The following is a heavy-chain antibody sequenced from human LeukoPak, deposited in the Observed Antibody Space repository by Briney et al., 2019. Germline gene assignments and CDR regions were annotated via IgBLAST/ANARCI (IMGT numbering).Heavy chain of an antibody. CDR1: GGTFSSYA. D-gene: IGHD5-18*01. J-gene: IGHJ6*03. CDR2: IIPIFGTA. Sequence: SVKVSCKASGGTFSSYAISWVRQAPGQGLEWVGGIIPIFGTANYAQKFQGRVTITTDESTSTAYMELSSLRSEDTAVYYCARDGGSDTAMAYYYMDVWSKGTTVTVSS. CDR3: ARDGGSDTAMAYYYMDV. V-gene: IGHV1-69*05.